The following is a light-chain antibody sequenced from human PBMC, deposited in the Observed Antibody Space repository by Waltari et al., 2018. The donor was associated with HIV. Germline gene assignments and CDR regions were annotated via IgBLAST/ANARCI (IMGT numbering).Light chain of an antibody. J-gene: IGLJ2*01. CDR1: TSDVGGYNS. CDR3: SSYTSSDTVV. V-gene: IGLV2-14*03. CDR2: DVS. Sequence: QSALTQPASVSGSPGQSITISCTGTTSDVGGYNSVSWYQKHPAKAPKIVILDVSNRPSGVYNRFSGSKSGHTASLTISGLQAEDEAYYYCSSYTSSDTVVFGGGTKVTVL.